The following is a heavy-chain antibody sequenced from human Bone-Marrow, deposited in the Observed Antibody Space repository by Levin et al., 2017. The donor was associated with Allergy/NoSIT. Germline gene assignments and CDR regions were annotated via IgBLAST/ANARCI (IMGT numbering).Heavy chain of an antibody. CDR2: VSMDGNKK. J-gene: IGHJ4*02. CDR3: AKGSSTSWYFDS. D-gene: IGHD2-2*01. CDR1: GFTFSSYA. V-gene: IGHV3-30*18. Sequence: LSLTCAASGFTFSSYAMHWVRQGPGKGLEWVAVVSMDGNKKHFADSVKGRFTISRDNSKNTLSLPMNSLRPEDTSVYYCAKGSSTSWYFDSWGQGTLVTVSS.